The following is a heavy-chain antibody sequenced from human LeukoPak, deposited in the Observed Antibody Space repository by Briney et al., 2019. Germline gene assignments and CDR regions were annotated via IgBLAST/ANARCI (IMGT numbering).Heavy chain of an antibody. J-gene: IGHJ4*02. V-gene: IGHV3-20*04. CDR2: INWNGDST. D-gene: IGHD3-22*01. Sequence: GGSLRLSCAASGFSFDDYGLTWVRQAPGKGLEWVSGINWNGDSTDYADSVKGRFTISRDNAKNSLYLQMNSLRAEDTALYYCARDIRVVITGSFDSWGQGTLVTVSS. CDR3: ARDIRVVITGSFDS. CDR1: GFSFDDYG.